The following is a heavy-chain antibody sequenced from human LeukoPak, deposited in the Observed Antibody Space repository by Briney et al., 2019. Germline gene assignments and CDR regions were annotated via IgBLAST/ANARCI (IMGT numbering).Heavy chain of an antibody. CDR2: IIPSLDVA. CDR1: GDTFIPYT. J-gene: IGHJ4*02. V-gene: IGHV1-69*04. CDR3: ARDHCSPGTCLGGH. Sequence: GSSVKVSCKASGDTFIPYTFSWVRQAPGQGLEWIGRIIPSLDVANYAHKFQGRVTLSVDRDTATTYMVVTSLRSEDTAIYYCARDHCSPGTCLGGHWGQGTLVTVSS. D-gene: IGHD2-15*01.